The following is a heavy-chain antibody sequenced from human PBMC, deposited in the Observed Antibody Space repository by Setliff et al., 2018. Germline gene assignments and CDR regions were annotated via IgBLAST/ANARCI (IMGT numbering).Heavy chain of an antibody. V-gene: IGHV4-31*03. CDR1: GGSISSGSYY. D-gene: IGHD4-4*01. Sequence: SETLSLTCTVSGGSISSGSYYWSWIRQPAGKGLEWIGYIYYSGSTYYNPSLKSRVTISVDTSKNQFSLKLSSVTAADTAVYYCARDPLTTTVRHAFDIWGQGTMVTVS. CDR3: ARDPLTTTVRHAFDI. J-gene: IGHJ3*02. CDR2: IYYSGST.